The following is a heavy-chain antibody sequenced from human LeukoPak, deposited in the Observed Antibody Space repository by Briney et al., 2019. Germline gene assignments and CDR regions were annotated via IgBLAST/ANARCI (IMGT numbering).Heavy chain of an antibody. CDR2: ISSNGGST. CDR1: GFTFSSYA. J-gene: IGHJ4*02. CDR3: ARANDYGGKSRSFDY. D-gene: IGHD4-23*01. V-gene: IGHV3-64*01. Sequence: PGGSLRLSCAASGFTFSSYAMHWVRQAPGKGLEYVSAISSNGGSTYYANSVKGRFTISRDNSKNTLYLQMGSLRAEDMAVYYCARANDYGGKSRSFDYWGQGTLVTVSS.